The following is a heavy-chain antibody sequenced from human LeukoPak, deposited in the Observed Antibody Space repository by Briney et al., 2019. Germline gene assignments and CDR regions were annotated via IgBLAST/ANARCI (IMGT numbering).Heavy chain of an antibody. J-gene: IGHJ4*02. CDR3: AKDATGYSSGGGYFDY. D-gene: IGHD6-19*01. CDR1: GFTFNSYA. Sequence: GGSLRLSCVASGFTFNSYAMSWVRQAPGKGLEWVSSISTGGGTGYHADSVKDRFTISRDNSDNTLYLQMNNLRVDDTAIYYCAKDATGYSSGGGYFDYWGQGALVTVSS. CDR2: ISTGGGTG. V-gene: IGHV3-23*01.